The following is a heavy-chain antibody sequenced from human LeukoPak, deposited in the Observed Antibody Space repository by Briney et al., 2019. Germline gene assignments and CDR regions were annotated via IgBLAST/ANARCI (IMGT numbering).Heavy chain of an antibody. CDR3: AKDSSATGGAFDI. D-gene: IGHD3-16*01. CDR1: GFTFDDYA. V-gene: IGHV3-9*03. J-gene: IGHJ3*02. CDR2: ISWNSGSI. Sequence: PGGSLRLSCAASGFTFDDYAMHWVRQAPGKGLGWVSGISWNSGSIGYADSVKGRFTISRDNAKNSLYLQMNSLRAEDMALYYCAKDSSATGGAFDIWGQGTMVTVSS.